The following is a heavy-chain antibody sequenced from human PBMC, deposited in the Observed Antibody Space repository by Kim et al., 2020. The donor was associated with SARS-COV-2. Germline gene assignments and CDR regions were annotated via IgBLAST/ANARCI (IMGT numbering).Heavy chain of an antibody. D-gene: IGHD5-12*01. V-gene: IGHV4-59*08. Sequence: TNSTPALKGRVPISVDTSKNQFSLKLSSVTAEDTAVYSCARRGWLQGHFDYWGQGTLVTVSS. CDR2: T. J-gene: IGHJ4*02. CDR3: ARRGWLQGHFDY.